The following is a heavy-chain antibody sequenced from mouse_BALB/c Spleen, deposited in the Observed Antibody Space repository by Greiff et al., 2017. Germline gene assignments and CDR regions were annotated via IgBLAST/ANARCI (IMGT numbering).Heavy chain of an antibody. V-gene: IGHV1-15*01. D-gene: IGHD1-1*01. Sequence: VQRVESGAELVRPGASVTLSCKASGYTFTDYEMHWVKQTPVHGLEWIGAIDPETGGTAYNQKFKGKATLTADKSSSTAYMELRSLTSEDSAVYYCTRYADTTVVATTRYFDVWGAGTTVTVSS. J-gene: IGHJ1*01. CDR3: TRYADTTVVATTRYFDV. CDR2: IDPETGGT. CDR1: GYTFTDYE.